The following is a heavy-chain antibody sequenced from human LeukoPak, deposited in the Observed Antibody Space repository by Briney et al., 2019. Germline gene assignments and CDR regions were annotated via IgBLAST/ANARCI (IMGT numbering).Heavy chain of an antibody. Sequence: GASVKVSCKASGYSFTGYYLHWVRQAPGQGLEWMGWINTNTGNPTYAQGFTGRFVFSLDTSVSTAYLQISSLKAEDTAVYYCARVFENYYDSSGYHVGDYYYYYMDVWGKGTTVTVSS. CDR3: ARVFENYYDSSGYHVGDYYYYYMDV. CDR1: GYSFTGYY. CDR2: INTNTGNP. V-gene: IGHV7-4-1*02. J-gene: IGHJ6*03. D-gene: IGHD3-22*01.